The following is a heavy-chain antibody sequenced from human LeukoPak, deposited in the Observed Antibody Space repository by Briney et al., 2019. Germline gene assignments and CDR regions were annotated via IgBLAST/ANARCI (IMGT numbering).Heavy chain of an antibody. CDR1: GGSISSYY. Sequence: PSETLSLTCTVSGGSISSYYWSWIRQPPGKGLEWIGYIYYSGSTNYNPSLKSRVTISVDTSKNQFSLKLSSVTAADTAVYYCARNKDRIYYMDVWGKGTTVTVSS. J-gene: IGHJ6*03. CDR2: IYYSGST. V-gene: IGHV4-59*01. CDR3: ARNKDRIYYMDV.